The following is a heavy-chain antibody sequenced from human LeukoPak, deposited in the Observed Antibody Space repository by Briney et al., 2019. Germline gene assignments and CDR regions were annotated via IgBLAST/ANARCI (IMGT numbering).Heavy chain of an antibody. J-gene: IGHJ5*02. V-gene: IGHV1-18*01. CDR3: ARAGSPHELLGTNWFDP. D-gene: IGHD1-26*01. CDR1: GYTFTSYG. Sequence: ASVKVSCKASGYTFTSYGISWVRQAPGQGLEWMGWISAYNGNTNYAQKLQGRVTMTTDTSTSTACMELRSLRSDDTAVYYCARAGSPHELLGTNWFDPWGQGTLVTVSS. CDR2: ISAYNGNT.